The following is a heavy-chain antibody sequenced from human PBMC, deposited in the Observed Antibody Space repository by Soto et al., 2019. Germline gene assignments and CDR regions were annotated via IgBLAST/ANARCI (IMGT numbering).Heavy chain of an antibody. J-gene: IGHJ4*02. CDR2: ISYDGSNK. D-gene: IGHD3-10*01. Sequence: QVQLVESGGGVVQPGRSLRLSCAASGFTFSSYGMHWVRQAPGKGLERVAVISYDGSNKYYADSVKGRFTISRDNSKNTLYLQMTSLIAEDTAVYYCAKVGSHYYGSGSYSSYDFDYWGQGTLVTVSS. V-gene: IGHV3-30*18. CDR1: GFTFSSYG. CDR3: AKVGSHYYGSGSYSSYDFDY.